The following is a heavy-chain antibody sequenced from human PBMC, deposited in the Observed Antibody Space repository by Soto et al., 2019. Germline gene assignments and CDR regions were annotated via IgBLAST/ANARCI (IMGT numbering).Heavy chain of an antibody. CDR2: ISGGSISSTI. CDR3: ATGYFDL. J-gene: IGHJ2*01. Sequence: EVQLVESGGGLIQPGGSLRLSCAASEFTFSSYSMNWVRQAPGKGLEWVSYISGGSISSTIYYADSAKGRFTISRDNAKNSLYLQMNSLSAEDTAVCYCATGYFDLWGRGTLVTVSS. V-gene: IGHV3-48*01. CDR1: EFTFSSYS.